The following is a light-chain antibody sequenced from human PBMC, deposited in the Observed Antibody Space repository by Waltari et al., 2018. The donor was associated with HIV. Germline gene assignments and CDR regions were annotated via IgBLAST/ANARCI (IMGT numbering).Light chain of an antibody. CDR2: STD. CDR3: AAWDDNLNADV. CDR1: SSNIGAKT. J-gene: IGLJ1*01. Sequence: QSVVTQSPSASGTPGQTVTISCSGSSSNIGAKTVNWYQQFPGMAPKLLIYSTDVRPSGVADRVSGSKACTSASLAIGGLQSEDEADYYCAAWDDNLNADVFGTGTRVTVL. V-gene: IGLV1-44*01.